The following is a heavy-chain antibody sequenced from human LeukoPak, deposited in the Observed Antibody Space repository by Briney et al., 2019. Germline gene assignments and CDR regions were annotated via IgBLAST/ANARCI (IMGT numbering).Heavy chain of an antibody. CDR3: AREENYYDSSGYYSGVDY. J-gene: IGHJ4*02. V-gene: IGHV3-33*01. CDR2: IWYDGSNK. Sequence: GGSLRLPCAASGFTFSSYGMHWVRQAPGKGLEWVAVIWYDGSNKYYADSVKGRFTISRDNSKNTLYLQMNSLRAEDTAVYYCAREENYYDSSGYYSGVDYWGQGTLVTVSS. CDR1: GFTFSSYG. D-gene: IGHD3-22*01.